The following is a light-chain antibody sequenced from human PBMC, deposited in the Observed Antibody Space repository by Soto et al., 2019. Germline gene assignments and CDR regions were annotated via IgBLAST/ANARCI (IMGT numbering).Light chain of an antibody. CDR3: QQNDNLPLFT. CDR2: DAS. CDR1: QDISNY. V-gene: IGKV1-33*01. J-gene: IGKJ3*01. Sequence: DIQMTQSPSSLSASVGDRVTITCQASQDISNYLNWYQQKPGKAPKLLIYDASNLETVLPSRFSGSGSGTDFTFTISSMQAEDIATYYCQQNDNLPLFTFGPGTKVDIK.